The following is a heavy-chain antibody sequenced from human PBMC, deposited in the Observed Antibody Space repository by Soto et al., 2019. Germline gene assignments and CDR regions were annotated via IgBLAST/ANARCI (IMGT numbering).Heavy chain of an antibody. D-gene: IGHD6-19*01. CDR2: IYHSGST. CDR1: GGSISSGGYS. CDR3: ARGRSGQQWLEYYFDY. V-gene: IGHV4-30-2*01. Sequence: SETLSLTCAVSGGSISSGGYSWSWIRQPPGKGLEWIGYIYHSGSTYYNPSLKSRVTISVDRSKNQFSLKLSPVTAADTAVYYCARGRSGQQWLEYYFDYWGQGTLVTVSS. J-gene: IGHJ4*02.